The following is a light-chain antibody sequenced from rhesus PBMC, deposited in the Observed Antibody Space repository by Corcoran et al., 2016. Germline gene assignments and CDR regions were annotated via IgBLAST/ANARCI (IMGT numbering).Light chain of an antibody. V-gene: IGKV1-22*01. J-gene: IGKJ1*01. CDR1: QSISSR. Sequence: DIQMTQSPSSLSASVGDTVTITCRASQSISSRLDWYQQKPGKAPKLLIYKASNLQSGVPSRFSGSGSGTYFTLTISSLQPEDFATYYCLQYSSSPPTFGQGTKVEIK. CDR3: LQYSSSPPT. CDR2: KAS.